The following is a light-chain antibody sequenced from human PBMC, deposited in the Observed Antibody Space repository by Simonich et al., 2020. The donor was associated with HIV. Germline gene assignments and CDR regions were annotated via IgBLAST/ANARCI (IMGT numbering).Light chain of an antibody. Sequence: DIQMTQSPSTLSASVGDRVTITCRASQSISSWLAWYQQKPGKAPKLLIYKASSLESGVQSRFSGSGSGTEFTLTISSLHPDDFATYYCQQYNTYLRTFGQGTKVEIK. CDR2: KAS. CDR3: QQYNTYLRT. CDR1: QSISSW. V-gene: IGKV1-5*03. J-gene: IGKJ1*01.